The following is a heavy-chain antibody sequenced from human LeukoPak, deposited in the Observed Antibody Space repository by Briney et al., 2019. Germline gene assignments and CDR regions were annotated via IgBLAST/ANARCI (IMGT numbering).Heavy chain of an antibody. CDR1: GLTFSSYG. CDR3: VKAGGIVGATYFDS. Sequence: PGGSLRLSCSASGLTFSSYGMRWVRQAPGKGLEYVSAISSNGGSTYYADSVKGRFTISRDNSKNTLYLQMSSLRAEDTAVFYCVKAGGIVGATYFDSWGQGTLVTVSS. J-gene: IGHJ4*02. D-gene: IGHD1-26*01. CDR2: ISSNGGST. V-gene: IGHV3-64D*09.